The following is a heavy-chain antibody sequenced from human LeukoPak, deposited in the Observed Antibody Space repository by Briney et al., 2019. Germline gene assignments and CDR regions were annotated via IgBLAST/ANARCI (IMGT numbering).Heavy chain of an antibody. V-gene: IGHV3-23*01. Sequence: GGSLRLSCAASGFTFSSYAMSWVRQAPGKGLEWVSAISGSGRSTYYADSVKGRFTISRDNSKNTLYLQMNSLRAEDTAVYYCARTYYDSSGYSPIPSDYWGQGTLVTVSS. CDR2: ISGSGRST. CDR1: GFTFSSYA. D-gene: IGHD3-22*01. J-gene: IGHJ4*02. CDR3: ARTYYDSSGYSPIPSDY.